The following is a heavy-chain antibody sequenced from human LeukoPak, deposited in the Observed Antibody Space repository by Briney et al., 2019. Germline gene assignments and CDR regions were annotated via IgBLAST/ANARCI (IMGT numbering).Heavy chain of an antibody. D-gene: IGHD2-15*01. CDR1: GGSISSSSYY. CDR3: KLGVVVVAATLDAFDI. V-gene: IGHV4-39*07. Sequence: SETLSLTCTVSGGSISSSSYYWGWIRQPPGKGLEWIGSIYYSGSTYYNPSLKSRVTISVDTSKNQFSLKLSSVTAADTAVYYCKLGVVVVAATLDAFDIWGQGTMVTVSS. CDR2: IYYSGST. J-gene: IGHJ3*02.